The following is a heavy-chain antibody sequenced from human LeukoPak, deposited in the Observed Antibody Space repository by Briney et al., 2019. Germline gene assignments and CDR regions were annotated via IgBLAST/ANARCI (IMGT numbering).Heavy chain of an antibody. D-gene: IGHD2-21*02. CDR1: GFTLNVXX. CDR3: ARKLGGSQCGGDCFFDH. CDR2: XXXTXSXT. Sequence: PGGSLRLSCEXSGFTLNVXXXXXXXQAAGKGXXXXXXXXXTXSXTTYADSVRGRXTIXXDXAKSLLFLQMNNLRAEDTAVYYCARKLGGSQCGGDCFFDHWGQGTLVVVSS. V-gene: IGHV3-11*03. J-gene: IGHJ4*02.